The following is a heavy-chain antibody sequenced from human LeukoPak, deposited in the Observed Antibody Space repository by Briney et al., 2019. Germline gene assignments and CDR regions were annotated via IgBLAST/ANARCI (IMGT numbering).Heavy chain of an antibody. J-gene: IGHJ4*02. Sequence: PSQTLSLTCTVSGGSISSGGYYWSWIRQPPGKGLEWIGYIYHSGSTYYNPSLKSRVTISVDTSKNQFSLKLSSVTAADTAVYYCASPLYYYDSSGYSKVSDYWGQGTLVTVSS. CDR2: IYHSGST. V-gene: IGHV4-30-2*01. D-gene: IGHD3-22*01. CDR1: GGSISSGGYY. CDR3: ASPLYYYDSSGYSKVSDY.